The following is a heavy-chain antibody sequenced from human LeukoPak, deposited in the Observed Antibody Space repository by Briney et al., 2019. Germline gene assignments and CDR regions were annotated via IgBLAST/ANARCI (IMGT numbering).Heavy chain of an antibody. CDR1: GGSFSGYY. D-gene: IGHD3-10*01. CDR3: VRERDYYGSGSYDY. Sequence: SETLSLTCAVYGGSFSGYYWSWIRQPPGKGLEWIGEINHSGSTNYNPSLKSRVTISVDTSKNQFSLKLSSVTAADTAVYYCVRERDYYGSGSYDYWGQGTLVTVSS. V-gene: IGHV4-34*01. J-gene: IGHJ4*02. CDR2: INHSGST.